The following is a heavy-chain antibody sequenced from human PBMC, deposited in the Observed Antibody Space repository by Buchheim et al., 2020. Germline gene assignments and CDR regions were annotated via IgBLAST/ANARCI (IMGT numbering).Heavy chain of an antibody. Sequence: EVQLVESGGGLVQPGGSLRLSYAASGFTFSSYWMSWVRQAPGKGLEWVANIKQDGSEKYYVDSVKGRFTISRDNAKNSLYLQMNSLRAEDTAVYYCARDVTGYCSGGSCYLGWDYYGMDVWGQGTT. J-gene: IGHJ6*02. D-gene: IGHD2-15*01. CDR1: GFTFSSYW. CDR2: IKQDGSEK. CDR3: ARDVTGYCSGGSCYLGWDYYGMDV. V-gene: IGHV3-7*01.